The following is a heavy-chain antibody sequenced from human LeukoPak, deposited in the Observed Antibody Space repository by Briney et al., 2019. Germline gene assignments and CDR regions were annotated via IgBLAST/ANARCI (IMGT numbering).Heavy chain of an antibody. D-gene: IGHD2-21*02. CDR2: IYSGGST. J-gene: IGHJ4*02. CDR3: ARGGTCGGDCYPDY. Sequence: GGSLRLSCAASGFTVSSNYMNWVRQAPGKGLEWVSVIYSGGSTYYADSVKGRFTISGDNSKNTLYLQMNSLRAEDTAVYYCARGGTCGGDCYPDYWGQGTLVTVSS. V-gene: IGHV3-53*01. CDR1: GFTVSSNY.